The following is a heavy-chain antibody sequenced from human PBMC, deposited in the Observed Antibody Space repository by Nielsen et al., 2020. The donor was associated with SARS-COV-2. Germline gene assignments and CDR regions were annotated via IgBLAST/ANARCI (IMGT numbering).Heavy chain of an antibody. CDR1: GGSISSSSYY. J-gene: IGHJ5*02. Sequence: SETLSLTCTVSGGSISSSSYYWGWIRQPPGKGLEWIGSIYYSGSTYYNPSLKSRVTISVDTSKNQFSLKLSSVTAADTAVYYCARDSGYSSSWYAWFGPWGQGTLVTVSS. V-gene: IGHV4-39*07. CDR3: ARDSGYSSSWYAWFGP. CDR2: IYYSGST. D-gene: IGHD6-13*01.